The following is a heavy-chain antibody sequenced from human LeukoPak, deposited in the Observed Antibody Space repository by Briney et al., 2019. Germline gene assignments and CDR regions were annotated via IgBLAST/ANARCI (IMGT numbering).Heavy chain of an antibody. Sequence: SETLSLTCTVSGGSISNSSYYWGWIRQPPGKGLEWIGNIYYSGNTYYNPSLKSRVTISVDTSKNQFSLKLSSVTAADTAVYYCARGYCSTTSCYGGDYWGQGTLVTVSS. CDR3: ARGYCSTTSCYGGDY. CDR2: IYYSGNT. D-gene: IGHD2-2*01. V-gene: IGHV4-39*01. J-gene: IGHJ4*02. CDR1: GGSISNSSYY.